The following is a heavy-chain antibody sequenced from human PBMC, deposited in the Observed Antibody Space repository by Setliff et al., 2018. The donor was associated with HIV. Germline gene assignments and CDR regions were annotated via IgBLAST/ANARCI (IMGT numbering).Heavy chain of an antibody. V-gene: IGHV4-34*01. CDR3: TRGGQHLPWNFDY. CDR2: INHSGST. CDR1: GGSIVSYY. Sequence: SETLSLTCTVSGGSIVSYYWSWIRQPPGKGLECIGEINHSGSTNHNPSLKSRVTISIDKSKNQFSLKLTSVTAADTAMYYCTRGGQHLPWNFDYWGQGTLVTVSS. D-gene: IGHD6-13*01. J-gene: IGHJ4*02.